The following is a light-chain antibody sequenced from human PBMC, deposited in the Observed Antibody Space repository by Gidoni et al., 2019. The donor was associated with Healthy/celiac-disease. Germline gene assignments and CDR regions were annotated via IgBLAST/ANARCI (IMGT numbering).Light chain of an antibody. V-gene: IGKV3-20*01. CDR1: QRVSSSY. Sequence: IVLTQSPGTLSLSPGERATLSCRASQRVSSSYLAWYQQKPGQAPRLLIYGASSRATGIPDRFSGSGSGTDFTLTISRLEPEDFAVYYCQQYGSSPRTFGQGTKLEIK. CDR3: QQYGSSPRT. CDR2: GAS. J-gene: IGKJ2*01.